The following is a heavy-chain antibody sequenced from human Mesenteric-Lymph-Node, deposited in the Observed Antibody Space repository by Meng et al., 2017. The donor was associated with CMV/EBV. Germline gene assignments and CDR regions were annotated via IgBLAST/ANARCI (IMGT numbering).Heavy chain of an antibody. CDR3: AKGNYLGSGSYYKVPFDY. Sequence: TFNNYPMIWVRQSTGKELEWVSTSSGSGGSTYYADSVKGRFTISRDNSKNTLYLQMNSVRAEDTAVYYCAKGNYLGSGSYYKVPFDYWGQGTLVTVSS. J-gene: IGHJ4*02. D-gene: IGHD3-10*01. CDR1: TFNNYP. CDR2: SSGSGGST. V-gene: IGHV3-23*01.